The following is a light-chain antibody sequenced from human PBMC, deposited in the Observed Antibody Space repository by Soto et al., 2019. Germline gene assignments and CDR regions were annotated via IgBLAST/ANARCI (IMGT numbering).Light chain of an antibody. CDR3: LQDYNYPLT. CDR2: AAS. V-gene: IGKV1-9*01. J-gene: IGKJ4*01. CDR1: QHIYSY. Sequence: DIQLTQSPSFLSASVGDRVTITCRASQHIYSYLAWYQQKPGRAPSLLIYAASTLQSGVPSRFTGSGSGTDFTLTINSLQPEDFATYYCLQDYNYPLTFGGGTKVDIK.